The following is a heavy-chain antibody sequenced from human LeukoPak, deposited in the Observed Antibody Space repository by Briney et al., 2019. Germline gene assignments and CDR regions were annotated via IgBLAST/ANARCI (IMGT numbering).Heavy chain of an antibody. J-gene: IGHJ4*02. CDR1: GFTFSSYG. Sequence: GGSLRLSCAASGFTFSSYGMHWVRQAPGKGLEWVAFIRYDGSNKYYADSVKGRFTISRDNSKNTLYLQMNSLRAEDTAVYYCARDPLSSSFFDYWGQGTLVTVSS. CDR3: ARDPLSSSFFDY. D-gene: IGHD6-6*01. CDR2: IRYDGSNK. V-gene: IGHV3-30*02.